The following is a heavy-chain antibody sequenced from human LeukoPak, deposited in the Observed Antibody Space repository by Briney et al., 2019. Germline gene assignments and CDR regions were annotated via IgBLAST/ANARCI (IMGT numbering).Heavy chain of an antibody. CDR1: GFTFSSYW. J-gene: IGHJ4*02. CDR2: IKPDGSSM. CDR3: ATLYRRSTDY. D-gene: IGHD3-16*01. Sequence: GGSLRLSCAASGFTFSSYWMNWVRQAPGKGLVWVSRIKPDGSSMSYADSVQGRFTISRDNAKNTLHLQMNSLRAEDTAVYYCATLYRRSTDYWGQGTLVTVSS. V-gene: IGHV3-74*01.